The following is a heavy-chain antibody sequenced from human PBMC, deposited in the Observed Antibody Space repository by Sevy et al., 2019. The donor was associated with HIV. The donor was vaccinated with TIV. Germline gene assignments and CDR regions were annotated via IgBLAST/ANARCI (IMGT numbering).Heavy chain of an antibody. Sequence: SETLSLTCSVSGVSITSDNYYWSWIRPHPGKGLEWIGYISYSGSTYYNPSLKSRVTTSVNTSKNQISLKLSSVTAADTAVYYWAREVAMPHYSWFDPWGQGTLVTVSS. V-gene: IGHV4-31*03. CDR1: GVSITSDNYY. J-gene: IGHJ5*02. CDR2: ISYSGST. CDR3: AREVAMPHYSWFDP. D-gene: IGHD2-2*01.